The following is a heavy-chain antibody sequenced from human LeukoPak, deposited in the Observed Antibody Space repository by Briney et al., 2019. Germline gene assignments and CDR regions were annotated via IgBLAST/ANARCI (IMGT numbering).Heavy chain of an antibody. D-gene: IGHD6-19*01. CDR1: GYSISSGYY. CDR3: ARLQIAVAGHYYFDY. CDR2: IYHSGST. J-gene: IGHJ4*02. Sequence: SSETLSLTCTVSGYSISSGYYWGWIRQPPGKGLEWIGSIYHSGSTYYNPSLKSRVTISVDTSKNQFSLKLSSVTAADTAVYYCARLQIAVAGHYYFDYWGQGTLVTVSS. V-gene: IGHV4-38-2*02.